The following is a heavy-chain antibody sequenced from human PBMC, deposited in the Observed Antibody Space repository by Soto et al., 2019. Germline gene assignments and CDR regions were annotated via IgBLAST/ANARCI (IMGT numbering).Heavy chain of an antibody. V-gene: IGHV4-39*01. D-gene: IGHD3-9*01. J-gene: IGHJ5*02. CDR2: IYYSGST. Sequence: ETLSLTCTVSGGSISSSSYYWGWIRQPPGKGLEWIGSIYYSGSTYYNPSLKSRVTISVDTSKNQFSLKLSSVTAADTAVYYCARGEGDILTGYYKAPPPYNWFDPWGQGTLVTVSS. CDR3: ARGEGDILTGYYKAPPPYNWFDP. CDR1: GGSISSSSYY.